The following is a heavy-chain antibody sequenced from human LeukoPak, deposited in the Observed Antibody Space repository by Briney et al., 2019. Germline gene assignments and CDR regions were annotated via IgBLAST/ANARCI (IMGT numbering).Heavy chain of an antibody. CDR3: ARAGGYNWNDDLDY. CDR2: ISDYSGDT. J-gene: IGHJ4*02. D-gene: IGHD1-1*01. CDR1: GYTFTSYG. Sequence: GASVNVSCKPSGYTFTSYGISWVRQAPGQGLEWMGWISDYSGDTNYAQKLQGRVTMTTDTSTSTAYMELRSLRSDDTAVYYCARAGGYNWNDDLDYWGQGTLVTVSS. V-gene: IGHV1-18*01.